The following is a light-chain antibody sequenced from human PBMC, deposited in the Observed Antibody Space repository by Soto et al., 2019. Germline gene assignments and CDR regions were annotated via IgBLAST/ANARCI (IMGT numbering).Light chain of an antibody. Sequence: EIVLTQSPGTLSLSPGERATLSCTASQSVSSSYLAWYQQKAGQAPRLLIYAASRRATGIPDRFSGSGSGTDFTLTISRLEPEDFALYYCQQYDKSLLTFGGGTKVEIK. V-gene: IGKV3-20*01. J-gene: IGKJ4*01. CDR1: QSVSSSY. CDR2: AAS. CDR3: QQYDKSLLT.